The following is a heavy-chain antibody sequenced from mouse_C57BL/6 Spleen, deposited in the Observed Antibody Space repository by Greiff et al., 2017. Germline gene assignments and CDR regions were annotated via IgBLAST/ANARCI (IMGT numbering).Heavy chain of an antibody. CDR2: ISYSGST. J-gene: IGHJ1*03. CDR3: ARSLIYDGYYDRYFDV. CDR1: GYSITSDY. Sequence: EVQLQQSGPGLAKPSQTLSLTCSVTGYSITSDYWNWIRTFPGNKLEYMGYISYSGSTYYNPSLKSRISITRDTSKNQYYLQLNSVTTEDTATYYCARSLIYDGYYDRYFDVWGTGTTVTVSS. V-gene: IGHV3-8*01. D-gene: IGHD2-3*01.